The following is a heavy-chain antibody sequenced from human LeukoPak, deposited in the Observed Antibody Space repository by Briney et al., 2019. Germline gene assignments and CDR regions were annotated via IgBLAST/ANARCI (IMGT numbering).Heavy chain of an antibody. CDR1: GGSFSCYY. CDR2: INHSGST. CDR3: ARVPVRITMVRGVISGGLSGWFDP. J-gene: IGHJ5*02. Sequence: SETLSLTCAVYGGSFSCYYWSWIRQPPGKGLEWIGEINHSGSTNYNPSLKSRVTISVDTSKNQFSLKLSSVTAADTAVYYCARVPVRITMVRGVISGGLSGWFDPWGQGTLVTVSS. D-gene: IGHD3-10*01. V-gene: IGHV4-34*01.